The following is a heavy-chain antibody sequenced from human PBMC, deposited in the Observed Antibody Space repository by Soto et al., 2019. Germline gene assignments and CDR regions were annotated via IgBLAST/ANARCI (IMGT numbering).Heavy chain of an antibody. J-gene: IGHJ4*02. CDR2: ISTRTSNI. CDR1: GLTFSSYS. D-gene: IGHD6-19*01. V-gene: IGHV3-48*02. CDR3: ERVGLAYSSGWHERDYFDS. Sequence: ELQLVESGGGSVQPGGSLRLSCAASGLTFSSYSMNWVRQATGKGLEWISYISTRTSNIKTADSVQGRFTISTDHAKNSLELKMNSLGDEDTGVYFCERVGLAYSSGWHERDYFDSWGQGTLGTVSS.